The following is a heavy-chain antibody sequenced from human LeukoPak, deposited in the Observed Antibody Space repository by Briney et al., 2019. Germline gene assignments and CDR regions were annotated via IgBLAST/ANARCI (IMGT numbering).Heavy chain of an antibody. CDR3: AKDRDIVVAPGGIRQGLDY. Sequence: PGGSLRLSCAASGFTFSSYGMHWVRQAPGKGLEWVAVISYDGSNKYYADSVKGRFTISRDNSKNTLYLQMNSLRAEDTPVYYCAKDRDIVVAPGGIRQGLDYWGQGTLVTVSS. CDR2: ISYDGSNK. D-gene: IGHD2-2*01. V-gene: IGHV3-30*18. CDR1: GFTFSSYG. J-gene: IGHJ4*02.